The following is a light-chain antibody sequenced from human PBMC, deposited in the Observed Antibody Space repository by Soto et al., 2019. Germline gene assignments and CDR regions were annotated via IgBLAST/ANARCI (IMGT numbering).Light chain of an antibody. CDR2: GNS. CDR1: SSNIGAGYD. V-gene: IGLV1-40*01. Sequence: QTVVTQPPSVSGAPGQMVTISCTGSSSNIGAGYDVHWYQQLPGTAPKLLIYGNSNRPSGVPDRFSGSKSGTSASLAIVGLQAEDEADYYCQSYDSSLSGVVFGGGTKLTVL. CDR3: QSYDSSLSGVV. J-gene: IGLJ2*01.